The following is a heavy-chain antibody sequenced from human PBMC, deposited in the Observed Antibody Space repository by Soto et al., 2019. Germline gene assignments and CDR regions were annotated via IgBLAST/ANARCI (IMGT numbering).Heavy chain of an antibody. J-gene: IGHJ5*02. V-gene: IGHV4-4*02. D-gene: IGHD3-22*01. CDR1: GGSISSSNW. CDR3: ARATDLITMIVDNWFDP. Sequence: PSETLSLTCAVSGGSISSSNWWSWVRQPPGKGLEWIGEIYHSGSTNYNPSLKSRVTISVDKSKNQFSLKLSSVTAADTAVYYCARATDLITMIVDNWFDPWGQGTLVTVSS. CDR2: IYHSGST.